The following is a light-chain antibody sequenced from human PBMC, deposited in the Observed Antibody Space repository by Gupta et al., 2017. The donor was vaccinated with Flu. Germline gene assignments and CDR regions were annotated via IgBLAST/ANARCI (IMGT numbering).Light chain of an antibody. CDR2: EFS. CDR1: SSDVGCYHY. V-gene: IGLV2-14*01. J-gene: IGLJ3*02. CDR3: SSYTSSSTPLV. Sequence: SSDVGCYHYVSWYQQHPGKAPKLMIYEFSNRPSGVSNLFSGSKSGNTASLTISGLQAEDEADYYCSSYTSSSTPLVFGGGTKPTVL.